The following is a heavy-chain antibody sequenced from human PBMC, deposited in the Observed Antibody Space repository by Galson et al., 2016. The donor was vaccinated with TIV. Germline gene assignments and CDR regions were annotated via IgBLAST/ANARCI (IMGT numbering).Heavy chain of an antibody. CDR3: ARWADSGSYYEYFHH. Sequence: SLTCNVSGGSISSGGNYWSWIRQHPGKGLEWIGYIYKRDSYNSGSTYYNPSLKNRVSISVDTSKNHFSLRLSSVTAADTAVYYCARWADSGSYYEYFHHWGQGTLVTVSS. V-gene: IGHV4-31*03. D-gene: IGHD1-26*01. CDR1: GGSISSGGNY. CDR2: IYKRDSYNSGST. J-gene: IGHJ1*01.